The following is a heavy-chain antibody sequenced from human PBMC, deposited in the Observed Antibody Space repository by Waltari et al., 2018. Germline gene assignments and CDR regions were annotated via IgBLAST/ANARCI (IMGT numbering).Heavy chain of an antibody. V-gene: IGHV4-4*07. CDR1: GGSISSYY. D-gene: IGHD1-26*01. J-gene: IGHJ3*02. Sequence: QVQLQESGPGLVKPSETLSLTCTDSGGSISSYYWSWIRQPAGKGLEWIGRIYTSGSTNYNPSLKSRVTMSVDTSKNQFSLKLSSVTAADTAVYYCARDPVKWEPDRAFDIWGQGTMVTVSS. CDR3: ARDPVKWEPDRAFDI. CDR2: IYTSGST.